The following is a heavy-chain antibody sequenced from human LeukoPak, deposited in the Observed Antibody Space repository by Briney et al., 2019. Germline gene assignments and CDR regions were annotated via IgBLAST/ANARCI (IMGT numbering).Heavy chain of an antibody. D-gene: IGHD3-10*01. CDR2: IYPGDSDT. CDR1: GYSFINYW. CDR3: ASGRGFGELWNWFDP. V-gene: IGHV5-51*01. Sequence: GESLKISCKGSGYSFINYWIGWVRQMPGKGLEWMGIIYPGDSDTRYSPSFQGQVTISADKSISTAYLQWSSLKASDTAMYYCASGRGFGELWNWFDPWGQGTLVTVSS. J-gene: IGHJ5*02.